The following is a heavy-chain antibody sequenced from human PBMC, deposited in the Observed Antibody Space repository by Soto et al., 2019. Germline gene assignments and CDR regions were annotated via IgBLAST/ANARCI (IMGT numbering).Heavy chain of an antibody. J-gene: IGHJ6*02. Sequence: GGSLRLSCAASGFTFSSYGMHWVRQAPGKGLEWVAVISYDGSNKYYADSVKGRFTISRDNSKNTLYLQMNSLRAEDTAVYYCAKDQVPAARVGRVYGMDVWGQGTTVTVPS. CDR2: ISYDGSNK. CDR3: AKDQVPAARVGRVYGMDV. V-gene: IGHV3-30*18. D-gene: IGHD2-2*01. CDR1: GFTFSSYG.